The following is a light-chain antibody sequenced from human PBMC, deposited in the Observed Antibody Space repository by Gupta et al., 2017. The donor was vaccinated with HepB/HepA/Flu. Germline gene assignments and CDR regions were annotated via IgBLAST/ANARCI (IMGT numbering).Light chain of an antibody. Sequence: SYELIQPPSLSVSPGQPASITCSGNNLGDMSVSWYRQKPGQSPELVIYKHNKRPAGIPERFSGSNSGNTATLTIGGTQATDEADFYCQAWDLTTAVFGGGTKLTVL. CDR3: QAWDLTTAV. CDR1: NLGDMS. V-gene: IGLV3-1*01. J-gene: IGLJ2*01. CDR2: KHN.